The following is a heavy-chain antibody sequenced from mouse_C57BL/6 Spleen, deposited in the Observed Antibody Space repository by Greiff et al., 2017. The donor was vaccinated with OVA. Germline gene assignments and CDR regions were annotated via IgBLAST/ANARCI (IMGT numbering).Heavy chain of an antibody. V-gene: IGHV1-15*01. Sequence: QVQLQQSGAELVRPGASVTLSCKASGYTFTDYEMHWVKQTPVHGLEWIGAIDPETGGTAYNQKFKGKAILTADKSSSTAYMELRSLTSEDSAVDYCTRYVWDAMDYWGQGTSVTVSS. CDR2: IDPETGGT. CDR3: TRYVWDAMDY. CDR1: GYTFTDYE. J-gene: IGHJ4*01.